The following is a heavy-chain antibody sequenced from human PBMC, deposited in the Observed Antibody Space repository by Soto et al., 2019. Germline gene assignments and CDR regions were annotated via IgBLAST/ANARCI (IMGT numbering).Heavy chain of an antibody. Sequence: PSETLSLTCAVSGGSISSGGYSWSWIRQPPGKGLECIGYIYHSGSTYYNPSLKSRGTISVDRSKNQFSLKLSSVAAADTAVYYCARWWMYAPELDTWGQGNLVTVSS. J-gene: IGHJ5*01. CDR2: IYHSGST. D-gene: IGHD2-8*01. V-gene: IGHV4-30-2*01. CDR3: ARWWMYAPELDT. CDR1: GGSISSGGYS.